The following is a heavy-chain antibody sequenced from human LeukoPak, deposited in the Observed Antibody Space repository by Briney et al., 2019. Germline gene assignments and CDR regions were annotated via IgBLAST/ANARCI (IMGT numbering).Heavy chain of an antibody. CDR1: GGSISSSSYY. D-gene: IGHD4-11*01. CDR2: IYYSGST. V-gene: IGHV4-39*01. Sequence: SETLSLTCTVSGGSISSSSYYWGWISQPPGKGLEWIGSIYYSGSTYYNPSLKSRVTISVDTSKNQFSLKLSSVTAADTAVYYCASRGITTVSFDYWGQGTLVTVSS. J-gene: IGHJ4*02. CDR3: ASRGITTVSFDY.